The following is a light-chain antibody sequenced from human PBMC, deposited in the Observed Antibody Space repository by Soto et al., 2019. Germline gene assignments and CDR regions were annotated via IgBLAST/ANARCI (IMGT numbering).Light chain of an antibody. CDR1: QGINIF. CDR2: AAS. J-gene: IGKJ5*01. V-gene: IGKV1-9*01. CDR3: QQRSSYPIT. Sequence: DIQLTQSPSFLSASVGDRVTITCRASQGINIFLAWFQQKPGKAPNLLISAASTLQSGVPSRFSGSGSETEFTLTITSLQPEDFATYYCQQRSSYPITFGQGTRLEIK.